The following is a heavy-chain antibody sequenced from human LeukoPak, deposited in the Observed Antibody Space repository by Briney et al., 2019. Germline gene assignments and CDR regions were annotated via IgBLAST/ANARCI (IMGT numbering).Heavy chain of an antibody. V-gene: IGHV1-46*01. D-gene: IGHD4-17*01. J-gene: IGHJ6*02. Sequence: ASVKVSCKASRYTFTSYYMHWVRQAPGQGLEWMGIINPSGGSTSYAQKFQGRVTMTRDTSTSTVYMELSSLRSEDTAVYYCARDTYGDYYYYYGMDVWGQGTTVTVSS. CDR1: RYTFTSYY. CDR2: INPSGGST. CDR3: ARDTYGDYYYYYGMDV.